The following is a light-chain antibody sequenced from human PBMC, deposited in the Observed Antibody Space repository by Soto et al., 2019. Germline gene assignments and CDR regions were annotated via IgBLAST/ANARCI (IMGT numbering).Light chain of an antibody. V-gene: IGLV2-8*01. CDR3: SLYADHYNWV. J-gene: IGLJ3*02. CDR2: EVN. Sequence: QSALTQPPSASGSPGQSVTISCTGTSSDVGDYNYVSWYQQHPGKAPKVIIYEVNRRPSGVPDRFSGSKSGNTASLTVSGLQVEDEADYYCSLYADHYNWVFGGGTKLTVL. CDR1: SSDVGDYNY.